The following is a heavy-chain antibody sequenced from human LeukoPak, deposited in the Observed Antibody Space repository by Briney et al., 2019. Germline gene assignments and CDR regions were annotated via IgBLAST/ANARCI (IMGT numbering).Heavy chain of an antibody. CDR2: ISAGGENT. CDR3: AKDVGFCSGDSCSFFDY. J-gene: IGHJ4*02. V-gene: IGHV3-23*01. Sequence: GGSLRLSCAASGFAFSSFGMTWVRQAPGKGLEWVSTISAGGENTHYADSVKGRFTISRDNSKNTLYLQMNTLRAEDTALYYCAKDVGFCSGDSCSFFDYWGQGTLVTVPS. D-gene: IGHD2-15*01. CDR1: GFAFSSFG.